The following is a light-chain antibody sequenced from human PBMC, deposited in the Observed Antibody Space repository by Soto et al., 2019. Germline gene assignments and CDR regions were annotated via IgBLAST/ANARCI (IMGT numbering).Light chain of an antibody. CDR2: EDD. CDR1: SGSIASNY. CDR3: QSYDSSNPVV. J-gene: IGLJ2*01. V-gene: IGLV6-57*04. Sequence: NFMLTQPHSVSESPGKTVTISCTRTSGSIASNYVQWYQQRPGSAPTTLIYEDDQRPSGVPDRFSGSIDRSSNSASLTISGLKTEDEADYYCQSYDSSNPVVFGGGTKATVL.